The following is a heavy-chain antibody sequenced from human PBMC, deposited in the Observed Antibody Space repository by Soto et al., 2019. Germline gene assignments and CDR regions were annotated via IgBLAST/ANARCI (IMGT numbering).Heavy chain of an antibody. Sequence: QVQLVESGGGVVQPGRSLRLSCAASGFTFSSYAMHWVRQAPGKGLEWVAVISYDGSNKYYADSVKGRFTISRDNSKNXLXLXTNSLRAEDTAVYYCARDLFSQYCSGGSCYLYYFDYWGQGTLVTVSS. CDR3: ARDLFSQYCSGGSCYLYYFDY. CDR2: ISYDGSNK. V-gene: IGHV3-30-3*01. CDR1: GFTFSSYA. J-gene: IGHJ4*02. D-gene: IGHD2-15*01.